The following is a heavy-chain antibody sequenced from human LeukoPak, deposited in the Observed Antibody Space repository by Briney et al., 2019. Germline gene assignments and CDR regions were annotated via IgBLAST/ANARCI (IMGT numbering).Heavy chain of an antibody. CDR3: ARRSRNGLDAFDI. CDR1: AYTFTGYY. CDR2: IDPNNGDT. J-gene: IGHJ3*02. Sequence: ASVKVSCKASAYTFTGYYLHWVRQAPGQGLQWMGWIDPNNGDTDYAQKFQGRVTMTRDRPISTAYMELGRLTSDDTAVYYCARRSRNGLDAFDIWGQGTMVTVSS. V-gene: IGHV1-2*02. D-gene: IGHD1-14*01.